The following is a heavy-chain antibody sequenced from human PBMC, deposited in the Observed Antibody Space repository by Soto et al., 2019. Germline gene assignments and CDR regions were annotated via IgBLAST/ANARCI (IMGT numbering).Heavy chain of an antibody. J-gene: IGHJ4*02. CDR1: GGTFSSYA. Sequence: QVQLVQSGAEVQKPGSSVKVSCKAAGGTFSSYAISWVRQAPGQGLEWMGGIIPIFGTANYAQKFQGRVTITADESTSTAYMELSSLRSEDTAVDYWARSANYYDSSVDYWGQGTLVTVFS. CDR2: IIPIFGTA. V-gene: IGHV1-69*01. CDR3: ARSANYYDSSVDY. D-gene: IGHD3-22*01.